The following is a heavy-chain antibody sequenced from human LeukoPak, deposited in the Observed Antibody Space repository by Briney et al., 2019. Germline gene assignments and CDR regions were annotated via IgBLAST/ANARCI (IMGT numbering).Heavy chain of an antibody. Sequence: SETLSLTCAMSGYSISSGYYWGWVRQPPGKWLEWIGIIYHSGSTFFNPSLKSRVTISVDTSKIHLSLKLSSVTAADTSVYYCAREFLGFYGHFDYWGQGTLVTVSS. CDR2: IYHSGST. CDR1: GYSISSGYY. J-gene: IGHJ4*02. V-gene: IGHV4-38-2*02. D-gene: IGHD2/OR15-2a*01. CDR3: AREFLGFYGHFDY.